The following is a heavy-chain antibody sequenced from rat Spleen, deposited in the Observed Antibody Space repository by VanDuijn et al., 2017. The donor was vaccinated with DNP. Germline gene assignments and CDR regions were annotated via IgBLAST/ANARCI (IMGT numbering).Heavy chain of an antibody. D-gene: IGHD3-3*01. CDR1: GFTFSDYY. V-gene: IGHV5-25*01. CDR2: ISHNGGYT. J-gene: IGHJ2*01. CDR3: ASNSAPY. Sequence: EVQLVESGGGLVQPGRSLKLSCAASGFTFSDYYMAWVRQAPARGLEWVASISHNGGYTYYRDSVKGRFTISRDNAKSTLYLQMDSLRSEDTATYYCASNSAPYWGQGVMVTVSS.